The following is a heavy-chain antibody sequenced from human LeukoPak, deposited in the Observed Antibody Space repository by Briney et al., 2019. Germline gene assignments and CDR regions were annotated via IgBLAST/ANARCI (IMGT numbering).Heavy chain of an antibody. CDR3: ARERGSGSYYFDY. J-gene: IGHJ4*02. CDR2: IYHSGST. CDR1: GGSISSSNW. D-gene: IGHD1-26*01. Sequence: PSETLSLTCAVSGGSISSSNWWSWVRQPPGKGLEWIGEIYHSGSTNYNPSLKSRVTISVDKSKNQFSLKLSSVTAADTAVYYCARERGSGSYYFDYWGQGTLVTVSS. V-gene: IGHV4-4*02.